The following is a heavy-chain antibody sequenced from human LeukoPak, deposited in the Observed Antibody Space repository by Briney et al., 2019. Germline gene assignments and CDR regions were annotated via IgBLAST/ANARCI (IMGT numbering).Heavy chain of an antibody. CDR1: GSTFSSYS. Sequence: GGSLRLSCAASGSTFSSYSMNWVRQAPGKGLEWVSSISSSSSYIYYADSVKGRFTISRDNAKNSLYLQMNSLRAEDTAVYYCARETYCSSTSCYVYYYGMDVWGQGTTVTVSS. CDR3: ARETYCSSTSCYVYYYGMDV. J-gene: IGHJ6*02. D-gene: IGHD2-2*01. CDR2: ISSSSSYI. V-gene: IGHV3-21*01.